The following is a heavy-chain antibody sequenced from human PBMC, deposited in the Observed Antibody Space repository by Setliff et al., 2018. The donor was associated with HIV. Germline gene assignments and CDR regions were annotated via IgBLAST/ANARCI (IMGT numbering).Heavy chain of an antibody. V-gene: IGHV3-30-3*01. CDR3: VRVYDAVVLAGRL. D-gene: IGHD2-2*01. Sequence: PGGSLRLSCAATGFTFSSYVLHWVRQAPGKGLEWVAVMSTGGDIKIYADSVEGRFTISRDQSKNTLYLQMSTLRPEDTAVYYCVRVYDAVVLAGRLWGQGTLVTVSS. J-gene: IGHJ4*02. CDR2: MSTGGDIK. CDR1: GFTFSSYV.